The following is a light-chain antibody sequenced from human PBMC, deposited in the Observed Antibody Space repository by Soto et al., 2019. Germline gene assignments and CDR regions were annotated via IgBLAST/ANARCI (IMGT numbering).Light chain of an antibody. J-gene: IGLJ2*01. CDR3: ATWDDNMSGVV. CDR1: SSNIGNNH. Sequence: QAVVTQPPSASGTPGQRVTVSCSGSSSNIGNNHVYWYQQVPPTAPKLLIYRNNQRPSGVPDRFSGSKSGTSASLDISGLRSEDEAHYYCATWDDNMSGVVFGGGTKLTVL. V-gene: IGLV1-47*01. CDR2: RNN.